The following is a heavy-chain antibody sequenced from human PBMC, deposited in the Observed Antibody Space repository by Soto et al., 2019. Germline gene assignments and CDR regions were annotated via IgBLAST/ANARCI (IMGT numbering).Heavy chain of an antibody. Sequence: SLRLSCAASGFTFSSYWMHWVRQAPGKGLVWVSRINSDGSSTSYADSVKGRFTISRDNAKNTLYLQMNSLRAEDMAVYYCARGTYSSSSNPYYYYYMDVWGKGTTVTVSS. CDR2: INSDGSST. J-gene: IGHJ6*03. CDR3: ARGTYSSSSNPYYYYYMDV. V-gene: IGHV3-74*01. CDR1: GFTFSSYW. D-gene: IGHD6-13*01.